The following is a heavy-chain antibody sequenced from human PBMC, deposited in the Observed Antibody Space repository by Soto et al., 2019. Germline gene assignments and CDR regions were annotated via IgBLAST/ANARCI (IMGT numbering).Heavy chain of an antibody. D-gene: IGHD1-1*01. CDR3: ARGTRVGWNTNWFDP. CDR1: EFIFNNYW. Sequence: EVQLVESGGGLVQPGESLRLSCAASEFIFNNYWMAWVRQAPEKGLEWVASIKPDGSDKYYLDSVKGRFTISRDNAKNSVYLQMDGVRADDTAVYFCARGTRVGWNTNWFDPWGQGTLITVSS. CDR2: IKPDGSDK. V-gene: IGHV3-7*01. J-gene: IGHJ5*02.